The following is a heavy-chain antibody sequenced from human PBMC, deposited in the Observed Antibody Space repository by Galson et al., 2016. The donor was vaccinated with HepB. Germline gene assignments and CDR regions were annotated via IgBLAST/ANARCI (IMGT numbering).Heavy chain of an antibody. CDR2: GNPRTGST. CDR3: ARDRGSNSLKGYGMVV. D-gene: IGHD3-10*01. Sequence: SVKVSCKASGYTFINYYMHWVRQVPGQGLEWMGIGNPRTGSTSYAQKFQDRVTVTRDTSTSTVYMELSSLRSEDTAVYYCARDRGSNSLKGYGMVVWGQGTTVTVSS. J-gene: IGHJ6*02. V-gene: IGHV1-46*01. CDR1: GYTFINYY.